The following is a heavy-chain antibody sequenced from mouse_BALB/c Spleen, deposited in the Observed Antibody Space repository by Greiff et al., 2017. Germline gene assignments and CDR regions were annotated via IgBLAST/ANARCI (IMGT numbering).Heavy chain of an antibody. J-gene: IGHJ4*01. Sequence: VQLQQSGAELMKPGASVKISCKATGYTFSSYWIEWVKQRPGHGLEWIGEILPGSGSTNYNEKFKGKATFTADTSSNTAYMQLSSLTSEDSAVYYCARWGATLAMDYWGQGTSVTVSA. CDR2: ILPGSGST. V-gene: IGHV1-9*01. CDR3: ARWGATLAMDY. D-gene: IGHD3-1*01. CDR1: GYTFSSYW.